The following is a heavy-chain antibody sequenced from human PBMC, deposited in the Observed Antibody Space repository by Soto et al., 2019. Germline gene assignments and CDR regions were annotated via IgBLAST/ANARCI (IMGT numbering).Heavy chain of an antibody. CDR1: GYTFTGYY. Sequence: ASVKVSCKASGYTFTGYYMHWVLQAPGQGLEWMGWINPNVGGTNYAQKFQGWVTMTRDTSISTAYMELSRLRSDDKALYYCARGRVDFWSAYYIRWFDPWGKGTRVTVSS. CDR2: INPNVGGT. D-gene: IGHD3-3*01. V-gene: IGHV1-2*04. J-gene: IGHJ5*02. CDR3: ARGRVDFWSAYYIRWFDP.